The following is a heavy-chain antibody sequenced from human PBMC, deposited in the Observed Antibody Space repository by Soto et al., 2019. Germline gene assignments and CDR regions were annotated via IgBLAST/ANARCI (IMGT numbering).Heavy chain of an antibody. V-gene: IGHV3-33*01. CDR3: ARAPPTTSGFDY. Sequence: QVQLVESGGGVVQPGRSLRLSCAASGFTFSSYGMHWVRQAPGKGLEWVAVIWYDGSNKYYADSVKGRFTISRDNSKNTLYLQMNSLRSEDTAVYYCARAPPTTSGFDYWGQGTLVTVSS. J-gene: IGHJ4*02. CDR2: IWYDGSNK. D-gene: IGHD1-1*01. CDR1: GFTFSSYG.